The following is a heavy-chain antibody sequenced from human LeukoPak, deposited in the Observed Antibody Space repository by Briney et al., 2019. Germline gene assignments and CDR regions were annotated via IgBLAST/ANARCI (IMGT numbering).Heavy chain of an antibody. CDR3: AKDKARSSSSWTFDY. V-gene: IGHV3-30*02. Sequence: GGSLRLSCAASGFTFSSYGMHWVRQAPGKGLEWVAFIRYDGSNKYYADSVKGRFTISRDNSKDTLYLQMNSLRAEDTAVYYCAKDKARSSSSWTFDYWGQGTLVTVSS. CDR2: IRYDGSNK. CDR1: GFTFSSYG. J-gene: IGHJ4*02. D-gene: IGHD6-6*01.